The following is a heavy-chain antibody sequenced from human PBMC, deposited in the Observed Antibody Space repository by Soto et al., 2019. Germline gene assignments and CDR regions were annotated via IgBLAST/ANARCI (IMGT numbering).Heavy chain of an antibody. Sequence: GGSLRLSCAASGFTVSSNYMSWVRQAPGKGLEWVSVIYSGGSTYYADSVKGRFTISRDNSKNTLYLQMNSLRAEDTAVYYCASTSSGWYYFDYWGQGTLVTSPQ. D-gene: IGHD6-19*01. J-gene: IGHJ4*02. CDR2: IYSGGST. CDR1: GFTVSSNY. V-gene: IGHV3-53*01. CDR3: ASTSSGWYYFDY.